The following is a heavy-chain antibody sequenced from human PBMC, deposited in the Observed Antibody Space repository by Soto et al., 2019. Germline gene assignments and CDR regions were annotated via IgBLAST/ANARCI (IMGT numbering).Heavy chain of an antibody. Sequence: PGGSLRLSCATSDFTFRNSWINWVRQAPGKGLEWVANIKPDGGATNYVDSAKGRFTISRGNVRNSASLQMNSLRVEDTAVYFCFGGNGGPQWGQGTLVTVSS. CDR1: DFTFRNSW. D-gene: IGHD3-16*01. V-gene: IGHV3-7*03. CDR2: IKPDGGAT. CDR3: FGGNGGPQ. J-gene: IGHJ4*02.